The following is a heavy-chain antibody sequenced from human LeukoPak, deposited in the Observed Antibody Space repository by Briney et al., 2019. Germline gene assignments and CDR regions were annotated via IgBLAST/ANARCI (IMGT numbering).Heavy chain of an antibody. Sequence: SETLSLTCTVSGGSISSSSYYWGWIRQPPGKGQEWIGSIYYSGSTHYNPSLKSRVTISVDTSKNQFSLKRSSVTAADTAVYYCARHGGATGAEFDYWGQGALVTVSS. CDR3: ARHGGATGAEFDY. V-gene: IGHV4-39*01. D-gene: IGHD1-26*01. CDR2: IYYSGST. CDR1: GGSISSSSYY. J-gene: IGHJ4*02.